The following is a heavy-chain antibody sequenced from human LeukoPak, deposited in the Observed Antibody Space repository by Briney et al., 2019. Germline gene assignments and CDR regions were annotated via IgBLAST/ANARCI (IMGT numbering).Heavy chain of an antibody. J-gene: IGHJ4*02. CDR2: INSDGSST. Sequence: GGSLRLSCAASGFTFSTYWMHWVGQAPGKGLVWVSRINSDGSSTTYADSVKGRFTISRDNAKNTLYLQMNSLRAEDTAVYYCARVINSGWLGELSDWGQGTLVTVSS. CDR3: ARVINSGWLGELSD. CDR1: GFTFSTYW. V-gene: IGHV3-74*01. D-gene: IGHD6-19*01.